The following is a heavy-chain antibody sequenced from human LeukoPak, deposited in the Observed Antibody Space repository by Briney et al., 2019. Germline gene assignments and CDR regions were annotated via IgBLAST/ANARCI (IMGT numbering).Heavy chain of an antibody. CDR3: ARRGYASSWSFDY. Sequence: SETLSLTCTVSGGSINSGDYYWSWIRQHPGKGLEWIGYIYYSGSTKYNPSLKSRVTISVDTSKNQFSLKLSSVTAADTAVYYCARRGYASSWSFDYWGQGTLVTVSS. CDR1: GGSINSGDYY. D-gene: IGHD6-13*01. CDR2: IYYSGST. V-gene: IGHV4-61*08. J-gene: IGHJ4*02.